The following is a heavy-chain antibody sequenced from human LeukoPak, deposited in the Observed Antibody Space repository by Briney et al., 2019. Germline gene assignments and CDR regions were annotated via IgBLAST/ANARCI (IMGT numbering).Heavy chain of an antibody. CDR3: AREFGYSSSPYFDY. D-gene: IGHD6-6*01. J-gene: IGHJ4*02. CDR2: IYSGGST. CDR1: GFTVSSNY. Sequence: LTGGSLRLSCAASGFTVSSNYMSWVRQAPGKGLEWVSVIYSGGSTYYADSVKSRFTISRDNSKNTLYLQMNSLRAEDTAVYYCAREFGYSSSPYFDYWGQGTLVTVSS. V-gene: IGHV3-53*01.